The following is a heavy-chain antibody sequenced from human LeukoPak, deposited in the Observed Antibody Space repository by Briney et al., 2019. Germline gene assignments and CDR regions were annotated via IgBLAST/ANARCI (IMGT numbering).Heavy chain of an antibody. CDR3: ARTQNYGSGSYYNEAWFDP. Sequence: ASVKVSCKASGYTFTGYYMHWVRQAPGQGLEWMGWINPNSGGTNYAQKLQGRVTMTRDTSISTAYMELSRLRSDDTAVYYCARTQNYGSGSYYNEAWFDPWGQGTLVTVSS. D-gene: IGHD3-10*01. V-gene: IGHV1-2*02. CDR1: GYTFTGYY. J-gene: IGHJ5*02. CDR2: INPNSGGT.